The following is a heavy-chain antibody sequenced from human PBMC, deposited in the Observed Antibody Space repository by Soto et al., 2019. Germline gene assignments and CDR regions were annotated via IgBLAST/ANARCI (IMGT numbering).Heavy chain of an antibody. CDR3: ARTRQHCSAITCYEFYFDY. J-gene: IGHJ4*02. V-gene: IGHV4-4*02. D-gene: IGHD2-2*01. CDR1: GGSITNTNW. CDR2: IFHAGST. Sequence: SETLSLTCTVSGGSITNTNWWSWVRQPPGKGLEWLGAIFHAGSTNYNPSLKSRITMSADKSENRFSLNLTSVTAADTAVYYCARTRQHCSAITCYEFYFDYWGQGTLVTVSS.